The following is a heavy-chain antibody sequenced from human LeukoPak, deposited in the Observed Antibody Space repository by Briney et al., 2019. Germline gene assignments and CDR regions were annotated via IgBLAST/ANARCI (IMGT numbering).Heavy chain of an antibody. Sequence: GGSLRLSCAASGFTFSSYGMHWVRQAPGKGLEWVALMSYDGSKKYYVDSVKGRFTISRDNSKNTLYLQMNSLRGEDTAVYYCAREKQKYSSGWYCLDYWGQGTPVTVSS. V-gene: IGHV3-30*03. J-gene: IGHJ4*02. D-gene: IGHD6-19*01. CDR3: AREKQKYSSGWYCLDY. CDR2: MSYDGSKK. CDR1: GFTFSSYG.